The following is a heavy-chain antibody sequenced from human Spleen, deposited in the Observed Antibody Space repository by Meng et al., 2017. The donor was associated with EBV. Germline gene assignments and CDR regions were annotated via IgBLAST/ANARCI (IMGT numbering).Heavy chain of an antibody. CDR3: ARYYGANGDFDY. CDR2: ISNSGGT. J-gene: IGHJ4*02. Sequence: GPLQQWGAGLFNPSQTLTLTCAVMDGALNDYRWAWTRQPPGGGLEWIGDISNSGGTNYSPSLESRVIISADTSKNQFSLKLSSVTAADTAVYYCARYYGANGDFDYWGQGNLVTVSS. D-gene: IGHD4-23*01. CDR1: DGALNDYR. V-gene: IGHV4-34*01.